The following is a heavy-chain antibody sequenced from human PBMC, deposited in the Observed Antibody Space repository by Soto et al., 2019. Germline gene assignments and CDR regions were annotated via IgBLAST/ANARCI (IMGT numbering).Heavy chain of an antibody. CDR3: ARLPPPDLYYYGMDV. Sequence: QVQLVQSGAEVKKPGASVKVSCKASGYSFTAYYMHWVRQAPGQGLEWVGWIDPKNGATDYAQKFQGRVAMTRDPSISTTYMELSRLRSDDTAVYYCARLPPPDLYYYGMDVWGQGTTVTVSS. J-gene: IGHJ6*02. CDR2: IDPKNGAT. CDR1: GYSFTAYY. V-gene: IGHV1-2*02.